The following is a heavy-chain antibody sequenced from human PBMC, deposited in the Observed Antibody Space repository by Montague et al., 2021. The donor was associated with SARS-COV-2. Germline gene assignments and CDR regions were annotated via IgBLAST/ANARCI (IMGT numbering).Heavy chain of an antibody. J-gene: IGHJ4*02. D-gene: IGHD2-8*02. CDR2: THYSGTT. Sequence: SETLSLTCTVSSGSLSGYYWDWIRQPPGKGLEWIGFTHYSGTTKXNPSLRGRLNMSLDTSKNQFSLTLNSVTAADTAIYYCARGTAYDHVYYWGQGAPVTVAS. V-gene: IGHV4-59*12. CDR3: ARGTAYDHVYY. CDR1: SGSLSGYY.